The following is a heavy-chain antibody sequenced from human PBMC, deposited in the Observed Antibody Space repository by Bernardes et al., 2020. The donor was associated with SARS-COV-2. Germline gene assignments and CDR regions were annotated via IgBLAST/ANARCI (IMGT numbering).Heavy chain of an antibody. CDR3: VRGGGNIFDF. CDR2: IKDDGSEK. Sequence: GSLKLSCGASGFMFRIYWMSWVRQAPGKGLEWVANIKDDGSEKNYVASVRGRFTISRDNVKDSLYLQMDNLRGEDTAVYYCVRGGGNIFDFWGQGTLVSVSS. V-gene: IGHV3-7*04. CDR1: GFMFRIYW. D-gene: IGHD2-15*01. J-gene: IGHJ4*02.